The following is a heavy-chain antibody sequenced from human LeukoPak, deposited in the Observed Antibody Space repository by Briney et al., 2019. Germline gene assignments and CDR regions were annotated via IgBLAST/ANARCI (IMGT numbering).Heavy chain of an antibody. Sequence: PGGSLRLSCAASGFTFSSYAMSWVRQAPGKGLEWVSAISGSGGSTYYADSVKGRFTISRDNSKNTLYLQMNSLRAEDTAVYYCAKDLYGDYQTCLDYWGQGTLVTVSS. CDR3: AKDLYGDYQTCLDY. D-gene: IGHD4-17*01. CDR2: ISGSGGST. CDR1: GFTFSSYA. V-gene: IGHV3-23*01. J-gene: IGHJ4*02.